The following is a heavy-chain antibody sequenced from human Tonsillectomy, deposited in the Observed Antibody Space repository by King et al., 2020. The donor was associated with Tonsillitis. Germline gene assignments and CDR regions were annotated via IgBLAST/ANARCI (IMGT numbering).Heavy chain of an antibody. J-gene: IGHJ4*02. Sequence: VQLVESGGGLVKPGGSLRLFCAASGFTFSSYDLNWVRRAPGKGLEWVSSIDSSSSPIYYADSVKGRFTISRDNAKNSLYLQMNSLRGEDTAVYYCARYGGGSFDYWGQGTLVTVSS. CDR3: ARYGGGSFDY. CDR2: IDSSSSPI. V-gene: IGHV3-21*01. D-gene: IGHD3-10*01. CDR1: GFTFSSYD.